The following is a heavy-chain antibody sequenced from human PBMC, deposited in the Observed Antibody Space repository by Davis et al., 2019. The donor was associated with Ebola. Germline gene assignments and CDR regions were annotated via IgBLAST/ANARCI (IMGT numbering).Heavy chain of an antibody. J-gene: IGHJ3*02. CDR3: ARERMITFGGVIVITQDAFDI. CDR1: GGSISSGGSY. Sequence: MPSETLSLTCTVSGGSISSGGSYWSWIRQPPGKGLEWIGEINHSGSTNSNPSLKSRVTISVDKSKNQFSLKLSSVTAADTAVYYCARERMITFGGVIVITQDAFDIWGQGTMVTVSS. V-gene: IGHV4-39*07. D-gene: IGHD3-16*02. CDR2: INHSGST.